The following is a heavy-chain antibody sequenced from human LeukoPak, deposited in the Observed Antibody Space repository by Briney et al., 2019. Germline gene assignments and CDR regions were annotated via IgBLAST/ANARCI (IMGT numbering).Heavy chain of an antibody. V-gene: IGHV1-69*04. CDR2: IIPILGIA. Sequence: ASVKVSCKASVGTFSSYAISWVRQAPGQGLEWMGRIIPILGIANYAQKFQGRVTITADKSTSTSYMELSSLKPEDTAVYYCARETVAAAGTRDWFDPWGQGTLVSVSS. CDR1: VGTFSSYA. D-gene: IGHD6-13*01. J-gene: IGHJ5*02. CDR3: ARETVAAAGTRDWFDP.